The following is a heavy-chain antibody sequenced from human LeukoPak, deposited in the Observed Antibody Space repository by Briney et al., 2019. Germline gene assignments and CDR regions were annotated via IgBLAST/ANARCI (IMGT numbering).Heavy chain of an antibody. CDR2: INHSGST. V-gene: IGHV4-34*01. D-gene: IGHD3-22*01. CDR3: ARDRQGAPLSPRDYYDSSGYYSYYFDY. J-gene: IGHJ4*02. Sequence: PSETLSLTCAVYGGSFSGYYWSWIRQPPGKGLEWIGEINHSGSTNYNPSLKSRVTISVDTSKNQFSLKLSSVTAADTAVYYCARDRQGAPLSPRDYYDSSGYYSYYFDYWGQGTLVTVSS. CDR1: GGSFSGYY.